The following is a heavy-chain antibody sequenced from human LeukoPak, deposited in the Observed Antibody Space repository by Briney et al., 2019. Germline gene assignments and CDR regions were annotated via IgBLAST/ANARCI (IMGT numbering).Heavy chain of an antibody. CDR1: GFTFSSYW. CDR2: INTDGSST. Sequence: PGGSLRLSCAASGFTFSSYWMHWVRQAPGKGLLWVSRINTDGSSTNFADSVRGRSTISRDNAKNTLYLQMNSLRAEDTAVYYCTRDLSGTYYGRFDYWGQGTLVTVSS. D-gene: IGHD1-26*01. V-gene: IGHV3-74*01. J-gene: IGHJ4*02. CDR3: TRDLSGTYYGRFDY.